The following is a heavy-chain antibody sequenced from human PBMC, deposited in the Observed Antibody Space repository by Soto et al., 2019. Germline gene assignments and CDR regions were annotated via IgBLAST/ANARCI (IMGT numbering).Heavy chain of an antibody. CDR2: IYWDDDK. Sequence: SGATLVNHAQIITMTCTCSGFSISTSGVGVGWIRQPPGKALEWLALIYWDDDKRYSPSLKSRLTITKDTSKNQVVLTMTNMDTVDTATYYCAHRGISSWFEPRRAGGFDTWGQRTLVTVSS. CDR3: AHRGISSWFEPRRAGGFDT. D-gene: IGHD6-13*01. V-gene: IGHV2-5*02. CDR1: GFSISTSGVG. J-gene: IGHJ5*02.